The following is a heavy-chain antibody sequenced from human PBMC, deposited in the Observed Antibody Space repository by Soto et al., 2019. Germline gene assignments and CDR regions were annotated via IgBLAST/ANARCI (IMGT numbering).Heavy chain of an antibody. CDR1: GYTFTSYG. Sequence: QVQLVQSGAEVKKPGASVKVSCKASGYTFTSYGISWVRQAPGQGLEWMGWISAYNGNTNYAQKLQGRVTMTTDTSASTAYMELRSVRSDVTYGYYCARSIAGAVDFGDWGQGTLVTVSS. CDR2: ISAYNGNT. CDR3: ARSIAGAVDFGD. D-gene: IGHD6-13*01. J-gene: IGHJ4*02. V-gene: IGHV1-18*01.